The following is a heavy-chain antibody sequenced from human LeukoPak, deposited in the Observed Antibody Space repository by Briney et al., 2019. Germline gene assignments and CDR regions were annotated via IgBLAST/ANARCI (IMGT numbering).Heavy chain of an antibody. J-gene: IGHJ6*03. CDR2: IYYSGST. V-gene: IGHV4-59*01. Sequence: PSETLSLTCTVSGASISSYYWSWIRQPPGKGLEWIGYIYYSGSTNYNPSLKSRVTISVDTSKNQFSLKLSSVTAADTAVYYYARTRWGYCSSTSCRSYYYYYMDVWGKGTTVTVSS. CDR1: GASISSYY. CDR3: ARTRWGYCSSTSCRSYYYYYMDV. D-gene: IGHD2-2*01.